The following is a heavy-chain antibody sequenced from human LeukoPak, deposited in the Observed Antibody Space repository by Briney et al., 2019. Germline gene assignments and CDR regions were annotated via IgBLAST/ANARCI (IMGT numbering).Heavy chain of an antibody. Sequence: LSLTCTVSGGSISSSSYYWSWIRQAPGKGLEWVSHISSSGSTIYYADSVKGRFTISRDNAKNSLYLQMNSLRAEDTAVYYCARVTGDSSFDYWGQGTLVTVSS. D-gene: IGHD6-6*01. J-gene: IGHJ4*02. CDR3: ARVTGDSSFDY. V-gene: IGHV3-11*01. CDR2: ISSSGSTI. CDR1: GGSISSSSYY.